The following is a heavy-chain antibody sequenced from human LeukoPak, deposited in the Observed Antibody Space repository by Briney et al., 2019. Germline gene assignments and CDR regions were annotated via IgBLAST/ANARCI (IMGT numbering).Heavy chain of an antibody. CDR2: INWNGGST. CDR3: ARADDIVVVPAVDY. D-gene: IGHD2-2*01. J-gene: IGHJ4*02. V-gene: IGHV3-20*04. CDR1: RLTFDDYG. Sequence: GGSLRLSCAASRLTFDDYGMSWVRQAPGKGLEWVSGINWNGGSTGYVDSVKGRFTISRDNAKNSLYPQMNSLRAEDTAVYSCARADDIVVVPAVDYWGQGTLVTVSS.